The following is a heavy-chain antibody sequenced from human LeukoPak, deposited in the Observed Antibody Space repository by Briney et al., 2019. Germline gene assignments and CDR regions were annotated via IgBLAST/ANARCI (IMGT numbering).Heavy chain of an antibody. Sequence: SETLSRTCIVSGYSIHSGYYWGWVRQPPGKGLEWIGSIYHSGSTYYNPSLKSRVTISVDTSKNQFSLNLSSATAEDTAVYYCARDGGARGYSFIRGQNAFDIWGQGTMVTVSS. D-gene: IGHD5-18*01. CDR1: GYSIHSGYY. V-gene: IGHV4-38-2*02. CDR3: ARDGGARGYSFIRGQNAFDI. J-gene: IGHJ3*02. CDR2: IYHSGST.